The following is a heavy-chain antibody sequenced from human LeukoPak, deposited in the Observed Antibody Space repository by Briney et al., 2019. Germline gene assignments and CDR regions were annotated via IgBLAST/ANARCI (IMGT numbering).Heavy chain of an antibody. J-gene: IGHJ4*02. Sequence: ASVKVSCKASGGTFSSYAISWVRQAPGQGLEWMGRIILILGIANYAQKFQGRVTITADKSTSTAYMELSSLRSEDTAVYYCARISSGGHEGYYFDYWGQGTLVTVSS. D-gene: IGHD6-19*01. CDR1: GGTFSSYA. CDR3: ARISSGGHEGYYFDY. CDR2: IILILGIA. V-gene: IGHV1-69*04.